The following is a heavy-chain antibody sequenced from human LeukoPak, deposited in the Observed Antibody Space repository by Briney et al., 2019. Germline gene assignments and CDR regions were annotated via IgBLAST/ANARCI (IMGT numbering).Heavy chain of an antibody. V-gene: IGHV4-34*01. D-gene: IGHD5-18*01. CDR1: GGSFSGYY. CDR2: INHSGST. CDR3: AGGYSYGFLGAFDY. J-gene: IGHJ4*02. Sequence: SSETLSLTCAVYGGSFSGYYWSWIRQPPGKGLEWIGEINHSGSTNYNPSLKSRVTISVDTSKNQFSLKLSSVTAADTAVYYCAGGYSYGFLGAFDYWGQETLVTVSS.